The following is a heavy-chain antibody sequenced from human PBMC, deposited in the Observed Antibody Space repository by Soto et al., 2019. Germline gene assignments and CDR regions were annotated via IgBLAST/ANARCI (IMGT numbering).Heavy chain of an antibody. CDR3: AKERLARGSDY. J-gene: IGHJ4*02. Sequence: VQLLDSGGGLVQPGGSLRLSCEASGFTFSNYAMNWVRQAPGKGLEWVLGISGGGDNTYYADSVKGRFTISRDNSKNTVFLQMNSLRAEDTAVYYCAKERLARGSDYWGQGTLVTVSS. V-gene: IGHV3-23*01. CDR1: GFTFSNYA. CDR2: ISGGGDNT.